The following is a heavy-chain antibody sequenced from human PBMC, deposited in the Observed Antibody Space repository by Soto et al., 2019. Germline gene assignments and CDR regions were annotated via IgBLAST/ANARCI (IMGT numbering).Heavy chain of an antibody. D-gene: IGHD6-19*01. CDR2: ISYTGSA. CDR1: GGSIRGSY. CDR3: ATGGGWLQNSNLRGLYFDY. V-gene: IGHV4-59*01. Sequence: SETLSLTCSVSGGSIRGSYCSWIRQPPEKGLEWIASISYTGSATHNPSLKSRVSVSADTTENQCSLKLTSVTAADTATYYCATGGGWLQNSNLRGLYFDYWGQGALVTVS. J-gene: IGHJ4*02.